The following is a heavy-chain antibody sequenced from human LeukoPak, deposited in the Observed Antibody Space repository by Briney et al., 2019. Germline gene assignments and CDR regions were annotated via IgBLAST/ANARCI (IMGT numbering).Heavy chain of an antibody. V-gene: IGHV3-33*06. CDR2: IWYDGSNK. CDR1: GFTFSSYG. Sequence: GGSLRLSCAASGFTFSSYGMHWVRQAPGKGLEWVAVIWYDGSNKYYADSAKGRFTISRDNSKNTLYLLMNSLKAEDTAVYFCAKGASYCSSPSCYAAWFDYWGQGTLVTVSS. J-gene: IGHJ4*02. CDR3: AKGASYCSSPSCYAAWFDY. D-gene: IGHD2-2*01.